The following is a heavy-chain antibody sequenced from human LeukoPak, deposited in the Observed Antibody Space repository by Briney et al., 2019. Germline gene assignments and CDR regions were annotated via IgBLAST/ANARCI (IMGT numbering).Heavy chain of an antibody. V-gene: IGHV1-2*04. D-gene: IGHD3-22*01. CDR3: ARDASQYYYDSSGYLTGNPDAFDI. Sequence: ASVKVSCKASGYTFTGYYMHWVRQAPGQELEWMGWINPNNGGTKYAQKFQGWVTMTRDTSISTAYMDLNRLRSDNTAVYYCARDASQYYYDSSGYLTGNPDAFDIWGQGTMVTVSS. CDR2: INPNNGGT. CDR1: GYTFTGYY. J-gene: IGHJ3*02.